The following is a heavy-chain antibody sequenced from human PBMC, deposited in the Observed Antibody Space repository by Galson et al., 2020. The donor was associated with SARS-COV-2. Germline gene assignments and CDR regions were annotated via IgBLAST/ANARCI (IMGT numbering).Heavy chain of an antibody. CDR2: ISYDGAKK. Sequence: TGGSLRLSCAASGFTFNYHAIHWVRQAPGKGLEWVAVISYDGAKKYYADPVKGRFTLSRDNSKNTLYLQMNSLRPDDTAVYYCAKGVCAGDCYSGCEYWGQGTRVTV. CDR1: GFTFNYHA. J-gene: IGHJ4*02. CDR3: AKGVCAGDCYSGCEY. V-gene: IGHV3-30*18. D-gene: IGHD2-21*02.